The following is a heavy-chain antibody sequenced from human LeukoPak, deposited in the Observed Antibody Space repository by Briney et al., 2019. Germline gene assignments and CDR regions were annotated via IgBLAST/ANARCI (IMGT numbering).Heavy chain of an antibody. Sequence: SETLSLTCTVSGGSISFHHWSWIRQSPGKELEWIGDISESGSTNYMPSLKSRVTISVDTSNQFSLKLSSVTAADTAVYYCARAGSGWYGGRLFEFWGPGALVAVSS. V-gene: IGHV4-59*11. J-gene: IGHJ4*02. D-gene: IGHD6-13*01. CDR1: GGSISFHH. CDR3: ARAGSGWYGGRLFEF. CDR2: ISESGST.